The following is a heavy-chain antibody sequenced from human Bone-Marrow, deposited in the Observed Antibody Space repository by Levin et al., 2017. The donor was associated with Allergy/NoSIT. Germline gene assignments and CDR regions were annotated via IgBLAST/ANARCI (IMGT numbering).Heavy chain of an antibody. J-gene: IGHJ4*02. Sequence: PGESLKISCKGSGYSFTSYWIGWVRQMPGKGLEWMGIIYPGDSDTRYSPSFQGQVTISADKSINTAYLQWTSLKASDTALYYCATQTGYCTTTSCWSYWGQGTLITVSS. CDR3: ATQTGYCTTTSCWSY. V-gene: IGHV5-51*01. D-gene: IGHD2-2*01. CDR1: GYSFTSYW. CDR2: IYPGDSDT.